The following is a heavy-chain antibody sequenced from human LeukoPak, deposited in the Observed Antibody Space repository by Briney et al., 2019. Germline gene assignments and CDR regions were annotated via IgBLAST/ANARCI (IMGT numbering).Heavy chain of an antibody. CDR1: GYTFTSYY. V-gene: IGHV1-46*01. CDR3: ARDLLYGVRGVTFDY. J-gene: IGHJ4*02. Sequence: ASVKVSCXASGYTFTSYYMHWVRQAPGQGLEWMGIINPSGGSTSYAQKFQGRVTITTDESTSTAYMELSSLRSEDTAVYYCARDLLYGVRGVTFDYWGQGTLVTVSS. D-gene: IGHD3-10*01. CDR2: INPSGGST.